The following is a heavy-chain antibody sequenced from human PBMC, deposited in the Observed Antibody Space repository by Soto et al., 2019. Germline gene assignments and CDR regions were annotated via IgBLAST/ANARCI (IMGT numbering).Heavy chain of an antibody. CDR2: VDWNSGST. D-gene: IGHD6-25*01. CDR3: VKGRGSYEVKFGMDV. CDR1: GFTFDDFA. J-gene: IGHJ6*02. V-gene: IGHV3-9*01. Sequence: EVQLVESGGGLVQPGRSLRLSCAASGFTFDDFAMHWVRQAPGKGLEWVSGVDWNSGSTAYADSVKGRFTISRDNARNSLYLQMNSLRAEDTALYYCVKGRGSYEVKFGMDVWGQGNTVTVSS.